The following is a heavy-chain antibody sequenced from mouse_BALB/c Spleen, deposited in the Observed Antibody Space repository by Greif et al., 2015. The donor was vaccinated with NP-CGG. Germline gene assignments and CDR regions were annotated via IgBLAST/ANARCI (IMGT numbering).Heavy chain of an antibody. CDR1: GYTFSSYW. D-gene: IGHD2-4*01. CDR3: ARSDDYDYFDY. CDR2: ILPGSGST. V-gene: IGHV1-9*01. Sequence: QVQLQQSGAELMKPGASVKISCKATGYTFSSYWIEWVKQRPGHGLEWIGEILPGSGSTNYIEKFKGKATFTADTSSNTAYMQLSSLTSEDSAVYYCARSDDYDYFDYWGQGTTLTVSS. J-gene: IGHJ2*01.